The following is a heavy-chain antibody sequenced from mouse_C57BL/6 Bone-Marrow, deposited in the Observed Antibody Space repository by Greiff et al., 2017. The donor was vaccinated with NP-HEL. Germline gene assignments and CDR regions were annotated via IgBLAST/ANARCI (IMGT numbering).Heavy chain of an antibody. CDR3: ASGLLFADY. D-gene: IGHD2-1*01. Sequence: EVHLVESGGGLVKPGGSLKLSCAASGFTFSSYAMSWVRQTPEKRLEWVATISDGGSYTYYPDNVKGRFTISRDNAKNNLYLQMSHLKSEDTAMYYCASGLLFADYWGQGTSVTVSS. J-gene: IGHJ4*01. CDR2: ISDGGSYT. CDR1: GFTFSSYA. V-gene: IGHV5-4*01.